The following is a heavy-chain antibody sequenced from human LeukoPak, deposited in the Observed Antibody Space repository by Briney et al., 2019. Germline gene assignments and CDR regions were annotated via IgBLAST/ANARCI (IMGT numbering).Heavy chain of an antibody. Sequence: GGSLRLSCAASGFTFSNYGIHWVRQAPGKGLEWVAFIRYDGSNKYYADSVKGRFTISRDNSKNTLYLQVNSLRAEDTAVYYCAKDLTASPQIDYWGQGTLVTVSS. J-gene: IGHJ4*02. CDR2: IRYDGSNK. CDR1: GFTFSNYG. D-gene: IGHD5-18*01. V-gene: IGHV3-30*02. CDR3: AKDLTASPQIDY.